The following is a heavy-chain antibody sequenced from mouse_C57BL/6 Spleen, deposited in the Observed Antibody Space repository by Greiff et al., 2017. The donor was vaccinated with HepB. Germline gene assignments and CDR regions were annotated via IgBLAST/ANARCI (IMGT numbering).Heavy chain of an antibody. V-gene: IGHV1-63*01. CDR1: GYTFTNYW. CDR3: ARGGIYDGYFGLAY. CDR2: IYPGGGYT. D-gene: IGHD2-3*01. J-gene: IGHJ3*01. Sequence: VQLQQSGAELVRPGTSVKMSCKASGYTFTNYWIGWAKQRPGHGLEWIGDIYPGGGYTNYNEKFKGKATLTADKSSSTAYMQFSSLTSEDSAIYYCARGGIYDGYFGLAYWGQGTLVTVSA.